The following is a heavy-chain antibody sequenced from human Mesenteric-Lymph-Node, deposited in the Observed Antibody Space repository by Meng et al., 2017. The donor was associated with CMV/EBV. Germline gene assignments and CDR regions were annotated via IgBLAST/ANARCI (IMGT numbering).Heavy chain of an antibody. CDR2: IYSDDTT. Sequence: GGSLRLSCAASEFTVSSNYMGWVRQAPGKGLEGVSLIYSDDTTFYADSVKGRFTISRDISENTLYLQMNSLRAEDTAVYFCARLWINWYFDLWGRGSLVTVSS. CDR3: ARLWINWYFDL. V-gene: IGHV3-53*01. CDR1: EFTVSSNY. J-gene: IGHJ2*01. D-gene: IGHD2-2*03.